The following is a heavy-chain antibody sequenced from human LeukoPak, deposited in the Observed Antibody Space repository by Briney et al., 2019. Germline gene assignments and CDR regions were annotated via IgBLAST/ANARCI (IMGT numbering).Heavy chain of an antibody. Sequence: ASVKVSCKASGYTFTGYYMHWVRQAPGQGLEWMGWINPNSGGTNYAQKFQGRATMTRDTSISTAYMELSRLRSDDTAVYYCASLLGYRSGGSCSPYYFDYWGQGTLVTVSS. V-gene: IGHV1-2*02. CDR2: INPNSGGT. CDR1: GYTFTGYY. CDR3: ASLLGYRSGGSCSPYYFDY. J-gene: IGHJ4*02. D-gene: IGHD2-15*01.